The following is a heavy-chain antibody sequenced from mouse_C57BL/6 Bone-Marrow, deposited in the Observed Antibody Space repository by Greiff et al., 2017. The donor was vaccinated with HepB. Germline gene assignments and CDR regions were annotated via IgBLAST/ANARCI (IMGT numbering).Heavy chain of an antibody. CDR1: GFSLTSYG. D-gene: IGHD2-1*01. V-gene: IGHV2-6-1*01. CDR2: IWSDGST. J-gene: IGHJ4*01. Sequence: VQLQQSGPGLVAPSQSLSITCTVSGFSLTSYGVHWVRQPPGKGLEWLVVIWSDGSTTYNSALKSRLSISKDNSKSQVFLKMNSLQTDDTAMYYCARHGIYYGNYNYAMDYWGQGTSVTVSS. CDR3: ARHGIYYGNYNYAMDY.